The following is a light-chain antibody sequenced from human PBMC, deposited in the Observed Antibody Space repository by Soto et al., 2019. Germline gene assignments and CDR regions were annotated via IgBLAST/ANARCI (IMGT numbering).Light chain of an antibody. CDR2: GAS. CDR1: QTINNN. Sequence: IQMTQSPSSLSASVGARVTITCRASQTINNNLNWYQQKPGKAPKLLIYGASSLQSGVPSRFSGSGSGKEFTLTISSMQPEDFATYYCQQSYSIPPITFGQGTRLEIK. V-gene: IGKV1-39*01. J-gene: IGKJ5*01. CDR3: QQSYSIPPIT.